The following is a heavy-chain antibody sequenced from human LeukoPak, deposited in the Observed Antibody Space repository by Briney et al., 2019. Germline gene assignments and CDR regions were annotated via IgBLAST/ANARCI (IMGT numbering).Heavy chain of an antibody. Sequence: GGSLRLSCAASGFTFDDYAMHWVRQAPGKGLEWVSGISWNSGSIGYADSVKGRFTISRDNAKNSLYLQMNSLRAEDTALYYCAKGVMPRYYGSGSYLDYWGQETLVSVSS. CDR1: GFTFDDYA. D-gene: IGHD3-10*01. CDR3: AKGVMPRYYGSGSYLDY. V-gene: IGHV3-9*01. CDR2: ISWNSGSI. J-gene: IGHJ4*02.